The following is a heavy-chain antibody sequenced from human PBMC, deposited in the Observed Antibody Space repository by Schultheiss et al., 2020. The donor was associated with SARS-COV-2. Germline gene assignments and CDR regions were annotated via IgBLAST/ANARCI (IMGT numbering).Heavy chain of an antibody. J-gene: IGHJ4*02. D-gene: IGHD2-21*01. Sequence: SETLSLTCAVSGGSISSGSYYWSWIRQPPGTGLEWIGYIYLSGSTHYNPSLKSRPSISIDTSTNQFFLSLSSVTAADTAVYYCARIAGIWRPFNYWGQGTLVTVSS. CDR1: GGSISSGSYY. CDR3: ARIAGIWRPFNY. CDR2: IYLSGST. V-gene: IGHV4-30-4*01.